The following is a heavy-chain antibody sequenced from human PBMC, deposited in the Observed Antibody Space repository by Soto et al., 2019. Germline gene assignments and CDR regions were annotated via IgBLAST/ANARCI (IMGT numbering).Heavy chain of an antibody. CDR2: ISYDGTTE. CDR3: ARDMRITAAISYYYGMDV. J-gene: IGHJ6*02. CDR1: GFTFNIYS. V-gene: IGHV3-30-3*01. D-gene: IGHD1-20*01. Sequence: VGSLRLSCAASGFTFNIYSIHWVRQTPGRGLEWVAVISYDGTTEYYADSVKGRFTISRDNSNDTLYLQLNSVRTEDTGVYYCARDMRITAAISYYYGMDVWGRGTTVTVSS.